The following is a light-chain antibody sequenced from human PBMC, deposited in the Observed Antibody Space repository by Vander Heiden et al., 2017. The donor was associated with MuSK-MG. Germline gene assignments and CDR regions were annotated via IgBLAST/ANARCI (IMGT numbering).Light chain of an antibody. J-gene: IGKJ4*01. V-gene: IGKV1-39*01. Sequence: DIQLTQSPSSLSASVGDRVTITCRASQSISSYLNWYQQKQGKAPKLLIYAASSLQSRVPSRGSGSGSETDFTITSSSLEHEELSSCQHQQSFRPQLTFGQGTQVEIK. CDR2: AAS. CDR1: QSISSY. CDR3: QQSFRPQLT.